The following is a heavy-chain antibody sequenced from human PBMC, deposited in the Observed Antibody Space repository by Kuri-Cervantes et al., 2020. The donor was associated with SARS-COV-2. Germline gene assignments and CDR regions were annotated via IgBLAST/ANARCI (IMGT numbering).Heavy chain of an antibody. J-gene: IGHJ4*02. CDR2: INPNSGGT. CDR1: GYTFTGYY. V-gene: IGHV1-2*02. CDR3: ARVGIYDYSNYRPFDY. D-gene: IGHD4-11*01. Sequence: ASVKVSCKASGYTFTGYYMHWVRQAPGQGLEWMGWINPNSGGTNYAQKFQGRVTMTRDTSIRTAYMELSRLRSDDTAVYYCARVGIYDYSNYRPFDYWGQGTLVTVSS.